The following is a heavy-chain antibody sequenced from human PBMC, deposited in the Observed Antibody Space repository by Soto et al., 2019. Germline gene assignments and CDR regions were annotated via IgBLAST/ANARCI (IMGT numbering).Heavy chain of an antibody. CDR3: AKDKGGRYCSRTSCLYSFDY. J-gene: IGHJ4*02. D-gene: IGHD2-2*01. CDR2: ISDSGST. V-gene: IGHV3-23*01. CDR1: GFTFSTYA. Sequence: EVQLLESGGGLVQPWGSLRLSCAASGFTFSTYAMSWVRQAPGKGLEWVSTISDSGSTYYAYSVKGRFTISRDNSKNSLYMEMNRLRAEDTAVYYCAKDKGGRYCSRTSCLYSFDYWGQGTLVIVSS.